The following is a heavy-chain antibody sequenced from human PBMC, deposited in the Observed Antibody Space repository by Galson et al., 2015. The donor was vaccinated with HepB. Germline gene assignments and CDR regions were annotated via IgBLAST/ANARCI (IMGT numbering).Heavy chain of an antibody. CDR1: GGSISSGGYS. CDR3: ARFSLASGENFDY. Sequence: TLSLTCAVSGGSISSGGYSWSWIRQPPGKGLEWIGYIYHSGSTYYNPSLKSRVTISVDRSKNQFSLKLSSVTAADTAVYYCARFSLASGENFDYWGQGTLVTVSS. V-gene: IGHV4-30-2*01. CDR2: IYHSGST. D-gene: IGHD5-12*01. J-gene: IGHJ4*02.